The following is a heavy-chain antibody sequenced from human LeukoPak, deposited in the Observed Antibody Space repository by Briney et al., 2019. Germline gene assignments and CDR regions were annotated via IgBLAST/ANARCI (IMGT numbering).Heavy chain of an antibody. CDR3: ARHEYSGSLGCFDY. D-gene: IGHD1-26*01. CDR2: FYYSGST. CDR1: GGSISTYY. J-gene: IGHJ4*02. Sequence: SETLSLTCTVSGGSISTYYWSWIRQPPGKGLEWIGYFYYSGSTNYNPSLKSRVTISVDTSKNQFSLKLSSVTAADTAVYYCARHEYSGSLGCFDYWGQGTLVTVSS. V-gene: IGHV4-59*08.